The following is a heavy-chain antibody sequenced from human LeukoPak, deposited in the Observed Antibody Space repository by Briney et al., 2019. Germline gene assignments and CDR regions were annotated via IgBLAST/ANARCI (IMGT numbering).Heavy chain of an antibody. V-gene: IGHV3-23*01. J-gene: IGHJ3*02. D-gene: IGHD3-22*01. Sequence: GGSLRLSCAASGFTFYSYAMTWVRQAPGKGLEWVSGISGSGGTTQYADSVKGRFTISRDNAKNSLYLQMNSLRVEDTAVYYCAREYYYDSSGLDAFDIWGQGTMVTVSS. CDR3: AREYYYDSSGLDAFDI. CDR2: ISGSGGTT. CDR1: GFTFYSYA.